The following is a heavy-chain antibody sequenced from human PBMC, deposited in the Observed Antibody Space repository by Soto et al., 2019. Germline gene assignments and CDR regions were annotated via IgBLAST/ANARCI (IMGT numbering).Heavy chain of an antibody. D-gene: IGHD6-6*01. Sequence: QVQLQQCAAGLLKPSETLSLTCAVFGGSFSGYYWCWIRQPPGKGLEWSGEITHSGSTYYNPSLEGQVIISVDTSKNQFSLKLTSVSGTDTAVYDCARGSVAARLQLWGQGTLVIVSS. J-gene: IGHJ1*01. CDR2: ITHSGST. V-gene: IGHV4-34*01. CDR1: GGSFSGYY. CDR3: ARGSVAARLQL.